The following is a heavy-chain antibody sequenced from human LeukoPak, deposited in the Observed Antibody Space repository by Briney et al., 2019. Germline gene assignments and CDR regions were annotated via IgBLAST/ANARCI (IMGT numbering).Heavy chain of an antibody. CDR1: GYSFTSYW. J-gene: IGHJ4*02. V-gene: IGHV5-51*01. CDR2: IYPGDSDT. Sequence: GESLKISCKGSGYSFTSYWIGWVRQMPGKGLEWMGIIYPGDSDTRYSPSFQGQVTISADKSISTAYLQWSSLKASDTAMYYCARSRHGYNRPLFFDYWGQGTLVTVSS. CDR3: ARSRHGYNRPLFFDY. D-gene: IGHD5-24*01.